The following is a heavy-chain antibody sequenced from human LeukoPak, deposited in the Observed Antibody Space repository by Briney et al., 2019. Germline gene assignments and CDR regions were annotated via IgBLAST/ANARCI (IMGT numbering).Heavy chain of an antibody. CDR3: AKGGSYWYFDL. J-gene: IGHJ2*01. D-gene: IGHD1-26*01. Sequence: PSETLALTCTVSGGSISIYYWSSIRQPPGKGLEWIGYICYSGSTNYNPSLKSRVTISVDTSKNQFSLKLSSVTAADTAVHYCAKGGSYWYFDLWGRGTLVTVSS. CDR2: ICYSGST. CDR1: GGSISIYY. V-gene: IGHV4-59*01.